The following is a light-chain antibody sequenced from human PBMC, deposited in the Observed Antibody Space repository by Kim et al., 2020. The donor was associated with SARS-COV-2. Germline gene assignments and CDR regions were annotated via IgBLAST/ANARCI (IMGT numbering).Light chain of an antibody. CDR3: AAWDDDLNGLV. J-gene: IGLJ1*01. Sequence: QSILAQPSSASGTPGQRVTILCSGGDSNIGTNSVEWYQHFPGTAPKLIISRDFQRPSGVPDRFSGSKLDTSASLDIRGLQSEDEADYYCAAWDDDLNGLVFGTGTKVTVL. CDR2: RDF. CDR1: DSNIGTNS. V-gene: IGLV1-44*01.